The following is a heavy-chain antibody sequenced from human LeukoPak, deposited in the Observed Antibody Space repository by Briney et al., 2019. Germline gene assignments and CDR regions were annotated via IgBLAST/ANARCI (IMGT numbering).Heavy chain of an antibody. Sequence: GASVKVSCKASGYTFTSYDINWVRQATGQGLEWMGWMNPNSGNTGYAQKFQGRVTMTRNTSISTAYMELNSLRAEDTAVYYCARKVRPTEYFDYWGQGTLVTVSS. CDR2: MNPNSGNT. CDR1: GYTFTSYD. D-gene: IGHD6-6*01. V-gene: IGHV1-8*01. CDR3: ARKVRPTEYFDY. J-gene: IGHJ4*02.